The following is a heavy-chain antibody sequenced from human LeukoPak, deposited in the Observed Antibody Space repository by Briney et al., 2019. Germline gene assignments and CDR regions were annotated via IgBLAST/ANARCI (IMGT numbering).Heavy chain of an antibody. CDR3: AKGWGIPIFGVVTN. V-gene: IGHV3-30*18. Sequence: GGSLRLSCAASGFTFSSYGMHWVRQAPGKGPEWVAVILYDGSNKYFADSVKGRFTISRDNSKNTLYLQMNSLRAEDTAMYYCAKGWGIPIFGVVTNWGQGTLVTVSS. CDR1: GFTFSSYG. CDR2: ILYDGSNK. J-gene: IGHJ4*02. D-gene: IGHD3-3*01.